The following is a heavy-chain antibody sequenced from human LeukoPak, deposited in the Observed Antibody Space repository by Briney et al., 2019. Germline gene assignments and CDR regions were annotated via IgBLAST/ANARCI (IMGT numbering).Heavy chain of an antibody. D-gene: IGHD3-22*01. J-gene: IGHJ4*02. CDR1: GFIFTNFW. CDR2: TRPDGSET. V-gene: IGHV3-7*01. Sequence: PGGSLRLSCAASGFIFTNFWMSCVRQAPGKGLEWVANTRPDGSETYYVDSVRGRFTVSRDNAKNSLHLQMNTLRVEDTAVYFCARDASGYYDSWGQGTLVTVSS. CDR3: ARDASGYYDS.